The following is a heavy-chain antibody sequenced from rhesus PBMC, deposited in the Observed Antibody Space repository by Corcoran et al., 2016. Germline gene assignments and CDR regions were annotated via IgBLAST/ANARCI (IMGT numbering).Heavy chain of an antibody. CDR3: ARDDDSSWSLDY. CDR1: GGSISDYYY. V-gene: IGHV4S9*01. J-gene: IGHJ4*01. CDR2: IYGNRASN. D-gene: IGHD6-13*01. Sequence: QVQLQESGPGLVKPSETLSLTCAVSGGSISDYYYWNWIRQPPGKGLEWIGNIYGNRASNYYNPSLKSRVTISKDTSKNQCFLKLSSVTAADTAVYYCARDDDSSWSLDYWGQGVLVTVSS.